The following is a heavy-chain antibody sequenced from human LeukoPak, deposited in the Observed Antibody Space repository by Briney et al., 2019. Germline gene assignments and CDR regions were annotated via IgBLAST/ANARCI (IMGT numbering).Heavy chain of an antibody. V-gene: IGHV4-61*01. D-gene: IGHD2-8*01. Sequence: SETLSLTCTVSGGSVSSGSYYWSWIRQPPGKGLEWIGYIYYSGSTNYNPSLKSRVTISVDTSKNQFSLKLSSVTAADTAVYYCARLHGVFQYGMDVWGQGTTVTVSS. J-gene: IGHJ6*02. CDR3: ARLHGVFQYGMDV. CDR2: IYYSGST. CDR1: GGSVSSGSYY.